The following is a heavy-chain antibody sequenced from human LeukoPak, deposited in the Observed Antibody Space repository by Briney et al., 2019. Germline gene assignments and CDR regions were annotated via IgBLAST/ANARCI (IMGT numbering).Heavy chain of an antibody. V-gene: IGHV3-43*02. CDR1: GFTFDDYA. Sequence: GGSLRLSCAASGFTFDDYAMHWVRQAPGKGLEWVSLISGDGGSTYYADSVKGRFTISRDNSKNSLYLQMNSLRTEETALYYCAKDIFSLGYYYGSGYFDYWGQGTLVTVSS. D-gene: IGHD3-10*01. J-gene: IGHJ4*02. CDR3: AKDIFSLGYYYGSGYFDY. CDR2: ISGDGGST.